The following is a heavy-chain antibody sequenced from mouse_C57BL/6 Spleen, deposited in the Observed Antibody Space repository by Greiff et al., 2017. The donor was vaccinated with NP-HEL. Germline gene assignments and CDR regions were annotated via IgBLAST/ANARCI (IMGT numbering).Heavy chain of an antibody. CDR2: IDPEDGET. J-gene: IGHJ4*01. CDR3: ARPWDVDYYAMDY. Sequence: EVQRVESGAELVKPGASVKLSCTASGFNIKDYYMHWVKQRTEQGLEWIGRIDPEDGETKYAPKFQGKATITADTSSNTAYLQLSSLTSEDTAVYYCARPWDVDYYAMDYWGQGTSVTVSS. D-gene: IGHD4-1*01. CDR1: GFNIKDYY. V-gene: IGHV14-2*01.